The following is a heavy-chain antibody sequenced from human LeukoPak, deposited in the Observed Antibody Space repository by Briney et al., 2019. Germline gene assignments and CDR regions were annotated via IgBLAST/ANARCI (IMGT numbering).Heavy chain of an antibody. CDR2: INPNSGGT. Sequence: ASVKVSCKASGYTFTGHYMHWVRQAPGQGLEWMGWINPNSGGTNYAQKFQGRVTMTRDTSISTAYMELSRLRSDDTAVYYCARDRGIAARPIGLGYWGQGTLVTVSS. V-gene: IGHV1-2*02. J-gene: IGHJ4*02. D-gene: IGHD6-6*01. CDR1: GYTFTGHY. CDR3: ARDRGIAARPIGLGY.